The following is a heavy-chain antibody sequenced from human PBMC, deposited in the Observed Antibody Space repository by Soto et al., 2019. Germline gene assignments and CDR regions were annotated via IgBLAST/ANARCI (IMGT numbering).Heavy chain of an antibody. V-gene: IGHV6-1*01. J-gene: IGHJ4*02. CDR1: GDSVSNNSVA. D-gene: IGHD3-10*01. Sequence: PSQTLSLTCAISGDSVSNNSVAWNWVRQSPSRGLEWLGRTYYRSKWHYDYAPSVRSRITINPDTSKNHFSLQLNSVSPEDAAVYYCARTLRGRGVKYFDHWGQGTLVTVSS. CDR3: ARTLRGRGVKYFDH. CDR2: TYYRSKWHY.